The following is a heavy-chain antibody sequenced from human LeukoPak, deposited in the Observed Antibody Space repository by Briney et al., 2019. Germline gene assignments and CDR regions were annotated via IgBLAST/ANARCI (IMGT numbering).Heavy chain of an antibody. V-gene: IGHV3-21*01. Sequence: GGSLRLSCAASGFTFSSYSMNWVRQAPGKGLEWVSSISSSSSYIYYADSVKGRFTISRDNAKNSLYLQMNSLRAENTAVYYCAHYRDYDSSGSVAFDIWGQGTMVTVSS. CDR3: AHYRDYDSSGSVAFDI. CDR1: GFTFSSYS. CDR2: ISSSSSYI. J-gene: IGHJ3*02. D-gene: IGHD3-22*01.